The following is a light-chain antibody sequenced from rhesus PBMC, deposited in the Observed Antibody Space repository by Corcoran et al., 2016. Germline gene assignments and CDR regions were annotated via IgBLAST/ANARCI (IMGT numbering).Light chain of an antibody. CDR3: GSYAGNNAFI. J-gene: IGLJ1*01. V-gene: IGLV2-23*02. CDR2: EVT. CDR1: SSDVGAYDY. Sequence: AALTQPPSVSGSPGQSVTISCTGTSSDVGAYDYVSWYQHSPGTAPELMIYEVTERPSGVSDRFSGSKSGNTASLTISGLQPEDEADYFCGSYAGNNAFIFGSGTRLTVL.